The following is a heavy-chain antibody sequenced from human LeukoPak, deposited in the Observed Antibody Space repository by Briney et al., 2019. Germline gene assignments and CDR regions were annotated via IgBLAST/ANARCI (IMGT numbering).Heavy chain of an antibody. J-gene: IGHJ4*02. CDR1: GYTFTGYY. CDR2: INPNSGGT. Sequence: ASVMVSRKASGYTFTGYYMHWVRQAPGQGLEWMGWINPNSGGTNYAQKFQGRVTMTRDTSISTAYMELSRLRSDDTAVYYCARSVAVAGSPLGYWGQGTLVTVSS. V-gene: IGHV1-2*02. CDR3: ARSVAVAGSPLGY. D-gene: IGHD6-19*01.